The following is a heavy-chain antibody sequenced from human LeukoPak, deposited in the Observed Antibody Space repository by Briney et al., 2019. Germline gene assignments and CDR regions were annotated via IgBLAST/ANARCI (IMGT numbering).Heavy chain of an antibody. Sequence: PGGSLRLSCAAPGFTFSSYAMSWVRQAPGKGLEWVSAISGSGGSTYYADSVKGRFTISRDNSKNTLYLQMNSLRAEDTAVYYCAKDSNYGSGLDYWGQGTLVTVSS. CDR1: GFTFSSYA. J-gene: IGHJ4*02. CDR2: ISGSGGST. V-gene: IGHV3-23*01. D-gene: IGHD3-10*01. CDR3: AKDSNYGSGLDY.